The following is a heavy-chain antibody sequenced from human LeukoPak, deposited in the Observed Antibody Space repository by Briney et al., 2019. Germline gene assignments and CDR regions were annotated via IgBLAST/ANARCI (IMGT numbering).Heavy chain of an antibody. CDR3: ASRGSSAQPPPADY. Sequence: GGSLRLSCAASGFIFSRYWMSWVRQAPGKGLEWVANINQDGSETYYVDSVKGRFTIFRDNAKNSLYLQMNNLRAEDTAVYYCASRGSSAQPPPADYWGQGTLVTVSS. V-gene: IGHV3-7*01. CDR1: GFIFSRYW. CDR2: INQDGSET. J-gene: IGHJ4*02. D-gene: IGHD1-26*01.